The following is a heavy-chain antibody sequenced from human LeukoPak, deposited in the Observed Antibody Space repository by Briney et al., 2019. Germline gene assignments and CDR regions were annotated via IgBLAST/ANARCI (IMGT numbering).Heavy chain of an antibody. V-gene: IGHV1-18*01. D-gene: IGHD2-2*01. CDR1: GYTFTRNG. Sequence: GASVTVSCKASGYTFTRNGISWVRQAPGQGLEWMGWINPHSGSTKYAQDLQGRVTMTTDKDTSTALLELRSLRADDSAVYYCSRDTPHQLKRLDCWRQGTLVTVSS. CDR3: SRDTPHQLKRLDC. CDR2: INPHSGST. J-gene: IGHJ4*02.